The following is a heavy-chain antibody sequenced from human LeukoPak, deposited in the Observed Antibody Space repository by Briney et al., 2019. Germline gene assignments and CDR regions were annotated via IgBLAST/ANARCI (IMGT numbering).Heavy chain of an antibody. CDR3: AMTALDY. V-gene: IGHV3-48*01. Sequence: TGGSLRLSCAASGFTFSSYSMNWVRQAPGKGLEWISYISSSSSTIYYADSVKGRFTISRDNAKNSLYLQMNNLRVEDTAVYYCAMTALDYWGQGTLVTVSS. J-gene: IGHJ4*02. CDR1: GFTFSSYS. CDR2: ISSSSSTI.